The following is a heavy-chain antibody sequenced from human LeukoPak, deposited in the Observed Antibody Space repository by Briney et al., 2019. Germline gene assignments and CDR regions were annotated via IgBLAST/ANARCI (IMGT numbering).Heavy chain of an antibody. D-gene: IGHD6-13*01. J-gene: IGHJ6*02. Sequence: PSQTLSLTCTVSGGSISSGTYYWSWIRQPPGKGLEWIGEIYHSGSTNYSPSLKSRVTISVDRSKNQFSLKLSSVTAADTAVYYCAATIAADTVYYGMDVWGQGTTVTVSS. V-gene: IGHV4-30-2*01. CDR2: IYHSGST. CDR1: GGSISSGTYY. CDR3: AATIAADTVYYGMDV.